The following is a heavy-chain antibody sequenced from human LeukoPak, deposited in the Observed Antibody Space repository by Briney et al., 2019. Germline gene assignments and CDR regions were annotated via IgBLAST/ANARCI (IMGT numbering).Heavy chain of an antibody. D-gene: IGHD3-10*01. J-gene: IGHJ3*02. CDR1: GGSISSYY. V-gene: IGHV4-59*01. CDR2: IYYRGST. Sequence: SETLSLTCTVSGGSISSYYWGWIRQPPGKGLEWIGYIYYRGSTNYNPSLKSRVTISVDTSKNQFSLKLSSVTAADTAVYYCAGHGSGSYLRAFDIWGQGTMVTVSS. CDR3: AGHGSGSYLRAFDI.